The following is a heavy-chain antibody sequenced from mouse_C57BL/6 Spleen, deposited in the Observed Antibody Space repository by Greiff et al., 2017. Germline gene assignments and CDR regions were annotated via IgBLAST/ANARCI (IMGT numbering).Heavy chain of an antibody. CDR2: IRVKSDKYAT. V-gene: IGHV6-3*01. J-gene: IGHJ2*01. Sequence: DVKLVESGGGLVQPGGSMKLSCVASGFTFSNYWMNWVRQSPEKGLEWVAQIRVKSDKYATHYAGSVKGRFTISRDDSKSSVYLQMNNLRAEDTGIYYCTGYYYGGDYWGQGTTLTVSS. CDR3: TGYYYGGDY. D-gene: IGHD1-1*01. CDR1: GFTFSNYW.